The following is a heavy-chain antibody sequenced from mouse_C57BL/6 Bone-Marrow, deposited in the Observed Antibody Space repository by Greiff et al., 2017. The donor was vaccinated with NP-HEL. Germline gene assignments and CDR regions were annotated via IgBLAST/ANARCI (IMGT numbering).Heavy chain of an antibody. V-gene: IGHV5-12*01. CDR1: GFTFSDYY. J-gene: IGHJ3*01. Sequence: EVKVVESGGGLVQPGGSLKLSCAASGFTFSDYYMYWVRQTPEKRLEWVAYISNGGGSTYYPDTVKGRFTISRDNAKNTLYLQMSRLKSEDTAMYYCANYYGSSPFAYWGQGTLVTVSA. CDR3: ANYYGSSPFAY. CDR2: ISNGGGST. D-gene: IGHD1-1*01.